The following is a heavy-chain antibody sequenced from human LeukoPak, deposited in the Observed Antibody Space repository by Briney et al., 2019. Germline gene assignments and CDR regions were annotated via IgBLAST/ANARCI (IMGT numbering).Heavy chain of an antibody. V-gene: IGHV3-30*02. D-gene: IGHD3-22*01. CDR2: IRYDGSNK. CDR3: ANWDYYDGSGYYYEDYYYMDV. J-gene: IGHJ6*03. CDR1: GFTFSSYG. Sequence: GGSLRLSCAASGFTFSSYGMHWVRQAPGKGLEWVAFIRYDGSNKYYADSVKGRFTISRDNSKNTLYLQMNSLRAEDTAVYYCANWDYYDGSGYYYEDYYYMDVWGKGTTVTISS.